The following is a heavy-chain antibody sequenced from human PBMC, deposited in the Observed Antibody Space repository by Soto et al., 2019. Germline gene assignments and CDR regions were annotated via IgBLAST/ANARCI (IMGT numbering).Heavy chain of an antibody. V-gene: IGHV4-59*02. CDR2: IYHRGSP. Sequence: SETLSLTCTVSGGSVSSYYWSWIRQPPGKELEWIGYIYHRGSPDYNPSLKSRVTISLDTSKNQFSLKLGSVTAADTAVYYCARGSVVQYWYFDLWGRGTLVTVSS. CDR3: ARGSVVQYWYFDL. D-gene: IGHD2-15*01. CDR1: GGSVSSYY. J-gene: IGHJ2*01.